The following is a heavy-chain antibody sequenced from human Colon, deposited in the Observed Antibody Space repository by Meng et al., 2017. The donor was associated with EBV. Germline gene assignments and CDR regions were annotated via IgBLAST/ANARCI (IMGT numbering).Heavy chain of an antibody. D-gene: IGHD2-21*02. CDR1: GGSLSSRNW. V-gene: IGHV4-4*02. Sequence: QVQLQEAGPGLVKPSGTLSLTCAVSGGSLSSRNWWSWVHQPPGKGLEWIGEIYHSGSTNYNPSLKSRVTISVDESKNQFSLRLSSVTAADTAVYYCARVGAYCGGDCYHPRWGQGTLVTVSS. J-gene: IGHJ4*02. CDR2: IYHSGST. CDR3: ARVGAYCGGDCYHPR.